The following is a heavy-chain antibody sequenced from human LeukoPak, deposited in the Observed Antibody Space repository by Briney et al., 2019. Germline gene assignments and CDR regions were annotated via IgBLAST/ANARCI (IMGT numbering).Heavy chain of an antibody. D-gene: IGHD4-17*01. Sequence: APVKVSCKASGYTFTGYYMHWVRQAPGQGLEWMGWINPNSGGTNYAQKFQGWVTMTRDTSISTAYMELSRLRSDDTAVYYCARGDYGDLNWFDPWGQGTLVTVSS. CDR1: GYTFTGYY. V-gene: IGHV1-2*04. CDR2: INPNSGGT. J-gene: IGHJ5*02. CDR3: ARGDYGDLNWFDP.